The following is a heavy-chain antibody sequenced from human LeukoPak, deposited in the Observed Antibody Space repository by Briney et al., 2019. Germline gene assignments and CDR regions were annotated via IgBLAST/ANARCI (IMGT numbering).Heavy chain of an antibody. CDR3: ARVLQQLGAYYFDY. CDR2: THYTGST. Sequence: KPSETLSLTCTVSGGSINSYYWSWIRQPPGKGLECIGYTHYTGSTNYNPSLKSRVTISVDTSKNQFSLKLSSVTAADTAVYYCARVLQQLGAYYFDYWGQGTLVTVSS. V-gene: IGHV4-59*12. CDR1: GGSINSYY. D-gene: IGHD6-13*01. J-gene: IGHJ4*02.